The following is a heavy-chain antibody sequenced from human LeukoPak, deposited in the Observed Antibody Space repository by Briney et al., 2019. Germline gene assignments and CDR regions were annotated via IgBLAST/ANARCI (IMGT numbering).Heavy chain of an antibody. CDR3: ARDRDYGDYNTQDLFVY. J-gene: IGHJ4*02. V-gene: IGHV1-46*01. CDR1: GYSFTSNY. D-gene: IGHD4-17*01. CDR2: IYPRDGST. Sequence: ASVKVSCKASGYSFTSNYIHWVRQAPGQGLEWMGMIYPRDGSTSYAQKFQGRVTVTRDTSTSTVHMELRSLRSDDTAVYYCARDRDYGDYNTQDLFVYWGQGTLVTVSS.